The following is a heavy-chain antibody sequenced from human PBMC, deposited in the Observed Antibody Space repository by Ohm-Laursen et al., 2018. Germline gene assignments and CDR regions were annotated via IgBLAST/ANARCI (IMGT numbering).Heavy chain of an antibody. D-gene: IGHD2-15*01. CDR3: ARGRGVVAATVYNWFDP. CDR1: GYTFTSYD. V-gene: IGHV1-8*01. J-gene: IGHJ5*02. CDR2: INPNSGNT. Sequence: SSVKVSCKTSGYTFTSYDINWVRQATGQGLEWMGWINPNSGNTGYAQKFQGRVTMTRNTSISTAYMELSSLRSEDPAVYYCARGRGVVAATVYNWFDPWGQGTLVTVSS.